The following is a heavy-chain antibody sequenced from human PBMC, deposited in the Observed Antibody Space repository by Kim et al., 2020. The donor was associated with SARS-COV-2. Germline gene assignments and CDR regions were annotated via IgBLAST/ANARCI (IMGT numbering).Heavy chain of an antibody. D-gene: IGHD3-10*01. V-gene: IGHV3-21*01. Sequence: ADSVKGRFTISRDNAKNSLYLQMNSLRAEDTAVYYCASDYYGSGGHWFDPWGQGTLVTVSS. J-gene: IGHJ5*02. CDR3: ASDYYGSGGHWFDP.